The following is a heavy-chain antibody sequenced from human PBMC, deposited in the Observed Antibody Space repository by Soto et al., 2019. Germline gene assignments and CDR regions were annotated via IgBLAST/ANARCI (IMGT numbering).Heavy chain of an antibody. V-gene: IGHV3-30*18. CDR2: ISYDGSNK. Sequence: GGSLRLSCAASGFTFSSYGMHWVRQAPGKGLEWVAVISYDGSNKYYADSVTGRFTISRDNSKNTLYLQMNSLRAEDTAVYYCAKDLGSSGLHYYYYYGMDVWGQGTTVTVSS. CDR1: GFTFSSYG. D-gene: IGHD6-19*01. CDR3: AKDLGSSGLHYYYYYGMDV. J-gene: IGHJ6*02.